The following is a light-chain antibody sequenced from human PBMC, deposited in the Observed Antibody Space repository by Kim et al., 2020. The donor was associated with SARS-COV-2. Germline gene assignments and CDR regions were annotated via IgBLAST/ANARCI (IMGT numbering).Light chain of an antibody. Sequence: VSPGKRATLSCTASQSVTRHLAWYQQKPGQPPRLVIYDTSTRATGITARFKGSGSGTEFTLTISSLQSEDCAVYYCQQYSNWPPYTFGQGTKLEI. CDR1: QSVTRH. J-gene: IGKJ2*01. CDR3: QQYSNWPPYT. V-gene: IGKV3-15*01. CDR2: DTS.